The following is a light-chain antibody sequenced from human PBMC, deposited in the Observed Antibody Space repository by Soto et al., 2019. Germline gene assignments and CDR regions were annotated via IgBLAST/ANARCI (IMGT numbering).Light chain of an antibody. V-gene: IGKV1-39*01. CDR1: QSISNY. CDR2: AAS. J-gene: IGKJ1*01. CDR3: QQSYSLWT. Sequence: DIQMTQSPSSLSASVGDRVTITCRASQSISNYLNWYQQKPGKAPKFLIYAASSLQSGVPSRFSGSGSGTDFTLTISSLQPEDFATYYCQQSYSLWTFGQGTKVEIK.